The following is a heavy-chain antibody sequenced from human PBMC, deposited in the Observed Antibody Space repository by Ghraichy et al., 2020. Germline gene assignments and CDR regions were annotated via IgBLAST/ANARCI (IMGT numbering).Heavy chain of an antibody. V-gene: IGHV2-5*02. Sequence: SGPTLVKPTQTLTLTCTFSGFSLSTSGVGVGWIRQPPGKALEWLALIYWDDDKRYSPSLKSRLTITKDTSKNQVVLTMTNMDPVDTATYYCAHTGHPSYYYDSSGYYRYWYFDLWGRGTLVTVSS. D-gene: IGHD3-22*01. CDR1: GFSLSTSGVG. J-gene: IGHJ2*01. CDR3: AHTGHPSYYYDSSGYYRYWYFDL. CDR2: IYWDDDK.